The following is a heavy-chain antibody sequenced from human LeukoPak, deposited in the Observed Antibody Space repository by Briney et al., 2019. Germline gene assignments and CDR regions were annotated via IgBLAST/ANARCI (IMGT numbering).Heavy chain of an antibody. CDR2: ITGSGGRI. CDR1: GFXFSSYS. V-gene: IGHV3-23*01. J-gene: IGHJ4*02. D-gene: IGHD3-16*02. Sequence: GGSLRLSCAASGFXFSSYSMGWVRQAPGEGLEWVSSITGSGGRIYYADSLKGRFTISRDNSKNTVYLQMNSLRAEDTAVYYCAKYRDYYFEYWGQGTLVTVSS. CDR3: AKYRDYYFEY.